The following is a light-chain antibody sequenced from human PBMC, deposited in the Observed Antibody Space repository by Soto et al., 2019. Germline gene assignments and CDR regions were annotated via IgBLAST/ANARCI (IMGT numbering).Light chain of an antibody. CDR2: DAS. CDR1: QSISSNY. Sequence: EIVLTQSPGTLSLSPGERATLSCRASQSISSNYVAWYQQKPGQAPRLLIYDASTRATGIPNRYSGSGSGTNLTLTISRLEREEFAVFYCQQYGDSPTFGQGPKVDI. CDR3: QQYGDSPT. J-gene: IGKJ1*01. V-gene: IGKV3-20*01.